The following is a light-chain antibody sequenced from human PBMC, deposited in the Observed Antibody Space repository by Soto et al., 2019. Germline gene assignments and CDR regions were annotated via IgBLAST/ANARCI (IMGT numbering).Light chain of an antibody. V-gene: IGKV1-39*01. CDR3: QQSYSRPRT. CDR2: GAS. J-gene: IGKJ1*01. Sequence: DIQMTQFPASLSASVGDRVTITCRASQSIRTLLNWYQQKTGKAPKLLIYGASNLKSGVPSRFSATGSGTEFTLTIPSLQPEDFATYYCQQSYSRPRTFGPGAKLEI. CDR1: QSIRTL.